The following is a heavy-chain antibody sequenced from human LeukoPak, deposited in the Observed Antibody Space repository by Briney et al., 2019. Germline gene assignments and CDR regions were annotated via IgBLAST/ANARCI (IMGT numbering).Heavy chain of an antibody. D-gene: IGHD3-10*01. J-gene: IGHJ4*02. CDR2: IYHSGST. CDR1: GYSISSGYY. CDR3: ARGWFGELRPFDY. V-gene: IGHV4-38-2*02. Sequence: PSETLSLTCTVSGYSISSGYYWGWIRQPPGKGLEWIGSIYHSGSTYYNPSLKSRVTISVDTSKNQFSLKLSSVTAADTAVYYCARGWFGELRPFDYWGQGTLVTVSS.